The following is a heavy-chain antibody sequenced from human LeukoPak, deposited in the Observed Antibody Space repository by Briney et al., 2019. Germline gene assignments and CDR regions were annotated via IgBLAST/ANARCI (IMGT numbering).Heavy chain of an antibody. Sequence: GASVKVSCKASGYTFTSYYMQWVRQAPGQGLEWMGIINPSGGSTSYAQKFQGRVTMTRDMSTSTVYMELSRLRSDDTAVYYCASPSTWGRRAFDIWGQGTMVTVSS. D-gene: IGHD7-27*01. CDR1: GYTFTSYY. J-gene: IGHJ3*02. V-gene: IGHV1-46*01. CDR2: INPSGGST. CDR3: ASPSTWGRRAFDI.